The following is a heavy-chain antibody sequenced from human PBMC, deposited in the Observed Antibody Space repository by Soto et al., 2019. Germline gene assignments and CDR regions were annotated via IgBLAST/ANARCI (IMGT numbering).Heavy chain of an antibody. CDR1: GGSISSYY. J-gene: IGHJ5*02. CDR3: AGGGDSGSYYNEGVDP. V-gene: IGHV4-59*01. D-gene: IGHD3-10*01. Sequence: SETLSLTCTVSGGSISSYYWSWIRQPPGKGLEWIGYIYYSGSTNYNPSLKSRVTISVDTSKNQFSLKLSSVTAADTAVYYCAGGGDSGSYYNEGVDPWGQGTLVTVSS. CDR2: IYYSGST.